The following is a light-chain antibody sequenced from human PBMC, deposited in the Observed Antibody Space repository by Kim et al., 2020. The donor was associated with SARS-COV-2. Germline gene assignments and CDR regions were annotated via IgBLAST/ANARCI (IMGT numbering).Light chain of an antibody. V-gene: IGKV3-11*01. J-gene: IGKJ5*01. CDR1: QSVRGQ. CDR2: DAS. CDR3: QQRLSWPIT. Sequence: LSPGDRATLSFRASQSVRGQVAWYHQKPGQAPRLLIYDASNRATGIPARFSGSGSGTDFTLTISSLEPEDFAVYYCQQRLSWPITFGQGTRLEIK.